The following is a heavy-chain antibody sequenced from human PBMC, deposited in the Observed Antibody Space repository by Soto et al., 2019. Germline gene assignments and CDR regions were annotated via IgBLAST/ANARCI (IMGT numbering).Heavy chain of an antibody. J-gene: IGHJ6*03. V-gene: IGHV3-21*01. CDR3: ARAYKKVREDYMDV. Sequence: GGSLRLSCAASGFTFSSYSMNWVRQAPGKGLEWVSSISSSSSYIYYADSVKGRFTISRDNAKNSLYLQMNSLRAEDTAVYYCARAYKKVREDYMDVWGKGTTVTVSS. D-gene: IGHD3-10*01. CDR2: ISSSSSYI. CDR1: GFTFSSYS.